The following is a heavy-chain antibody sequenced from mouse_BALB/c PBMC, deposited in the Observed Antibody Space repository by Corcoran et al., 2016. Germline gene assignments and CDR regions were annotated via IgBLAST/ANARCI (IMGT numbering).Heavy chain of an antibody. CDR3: ARRSYYGHYAMDY. Sequence: QIQLVQSGPELKKPGETVKISCKASGYTFTNYGMNWVKQAPGKGLKWMGWINTYTGEPTYADDFKGRFAFSLETSASTAYLQINNLKNEDMATYFCARRSYYGHYAMDYWGQGTSVTVSS. V-gene: IGHV9-1*02. CDR1: GYTFTNYG. CDR2: INTYTGEP. J-gene: IGHJ4*01. D-gene: IGHD1-2*01.